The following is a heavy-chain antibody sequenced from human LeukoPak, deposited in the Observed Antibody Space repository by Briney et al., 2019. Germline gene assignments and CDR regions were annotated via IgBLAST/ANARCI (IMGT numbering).Heavy chain of an antibody. CDR1: GYTFTGYY. J-gene: IGHJ6*02. Sequence: ASVKVSCKASGYTFTGYYMHWVRQAPGQGLEWMGWINPNSGGTNYAQKFQDRVTITADKSTSTAYMELSSLRSEDTAVYYCASRVTTTYYGMDVWGQGTTVTVSS. CDR2: INPNSGGT. V-gene: IGHV1-2*02. CDR3: ASRVTTTYYGMDV. D-gene: IGHD4-11*01.